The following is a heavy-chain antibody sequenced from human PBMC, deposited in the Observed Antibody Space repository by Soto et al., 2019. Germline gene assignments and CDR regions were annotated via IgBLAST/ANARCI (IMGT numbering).Heavy chain of an antibody. D-gene: IGHD6-19*01. CDR2: VYFSGST. CDR1: GGSINGYY. CDR3: ARQEAVPGTPFDS. J-gene: IGHJ4*02. Sequence: QVHLQESDPGLVKPSETLSLTCTVSGGSINGYYWNWIRQPPGKGPEWLGYVYFSGSTHYNPSLKTRLTISVDTSKKQFSLKLSSVTAADTAVYFCARQEAVPGTPFDSWGQGTLVSVSS. V-gene: IGHV4-59*01.